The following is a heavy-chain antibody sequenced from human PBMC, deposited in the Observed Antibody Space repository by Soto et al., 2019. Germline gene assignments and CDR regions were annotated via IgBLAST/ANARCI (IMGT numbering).Heavy chain of an antibody. CDR3: ALAAGYSGYDLRDNWFDP. D-gene: IGHD5-12*01. Sequence: GGSLRLSCAASGFTFSSYAMSWVRQAPGKGLEWVSAISGSGGSTYYADSVKGRFTISRDNSKNTLYLQMNSLRAEDTAVYYCALAAGYSGYDLRDNWFDPWGQGTLVTVSS. J-gene: IGHJ5*02. CDR1: GFTFSSYA. V-gene: IGHV3-23*01. CDR2: ISGSGGST.